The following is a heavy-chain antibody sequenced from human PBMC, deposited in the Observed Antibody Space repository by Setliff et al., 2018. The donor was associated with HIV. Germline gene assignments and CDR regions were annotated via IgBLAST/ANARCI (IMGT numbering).Heavy chain of an antibody. CDR3: AAKKSGDYPFN. Sequence: PSETLSLTCTVSGGSISSSSYYWGWIRQPPGKGLEWIGNIYYSGSTYYNPSLKSRVTISLDTSKNQFSLKVGSVTAADSAVYYCAAKKSGDYPFNWGQGTLVTVSS. D-gene: IGHD4-17*01. V-gene: IGHV4-39*07. CDR2: IYYSGST. CDR1: GGSISSSSYY. J-gene: IGHJ4*02.